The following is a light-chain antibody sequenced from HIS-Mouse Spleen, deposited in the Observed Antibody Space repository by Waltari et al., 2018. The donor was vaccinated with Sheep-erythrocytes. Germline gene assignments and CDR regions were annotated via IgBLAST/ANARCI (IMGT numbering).Light chain of an antibody. CDR2: DAS. Sequence: EIVLTQSPATLSLSPWERATLSCRASQSVSSYLAWYQQKPGQAPRLLIYDASNRATGIPARFIGSGSGTDFTLTISSLEPEDFAVYYCQQRSNWPPLTFGGGTKVEIK. CDR1: QSVSSY. V-gene: IGKV3-11*01. J-gene: IGKJ4*01. CDR3: QQRSNWPPLT.